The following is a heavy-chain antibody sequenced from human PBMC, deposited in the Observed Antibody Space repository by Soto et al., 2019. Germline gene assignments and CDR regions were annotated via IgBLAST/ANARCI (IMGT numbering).Heavy chain of an antibody. J-gene: IGHJ6*02. D-gene: IGHD3-10*01. CDR1: GGSFSGYY. CDR2: INHSGST. V-gene: IGHV4-34*01. CDR3: ARDLASMGYYHHYRLAV. Sequence: SETLSLTCAVYGGSFSGYYWSWIRQPPGKGLEWIGEINHSGSTNYNPSLKSRVTISVDTSKNQFSLKLSSVTAADTAVYYCARDLASMGYYHHYRLAVWGQGTTVTVSS.